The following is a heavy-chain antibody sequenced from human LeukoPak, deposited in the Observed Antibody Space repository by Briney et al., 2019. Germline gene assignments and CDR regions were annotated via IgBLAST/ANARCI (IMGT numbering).Heavy chain of an antibody. CDR3: ATTMVRGVERYYYYMDV. J-gene: IGHJ6*03. CDR2: IYHTGTT. CDR1: GNSISSGYY. Sequence: SETLSLTCTVSGNSISSGYYWGWIRPPPGKGLEWIGIIYHTGTTYYNSSLKSRVTISVDTSKNQFSLKLSSVTAADTAVYYCATTMVRGVERYYYYMDVWGKGTTVTISS. V-gene: IGHV4-38-2*02. D-gene: IGHD3-10*01.